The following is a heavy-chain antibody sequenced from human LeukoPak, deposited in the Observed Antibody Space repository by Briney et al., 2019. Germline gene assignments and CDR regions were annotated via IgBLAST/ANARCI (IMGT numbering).Heavy chain of an antibody. Sequence: PGGSLRLSCAASGFTSSSYDMAWVRQAPGKGLEWVSSISASGDRTYYADSVKGRFTISRDNSRNILYLQMTGLRAEDTAVYYCAKDGDGDYWGQGTLVTVSS. J-gene: IGHJ4*02. CDR2: ISASGDRT. V-gene: IGHV3-23*01. CDR3: AKDGDGDY. CDR1: GFTSSSYD.